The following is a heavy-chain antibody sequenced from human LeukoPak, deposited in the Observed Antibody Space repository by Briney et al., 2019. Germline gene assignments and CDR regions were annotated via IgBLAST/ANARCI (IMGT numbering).Heavy chain of an antibody. CDR2: VSGVGGST. CDR3: VKGGPRGYSYGYMVY. J-gene: IGHJ4*02. V-gene: IGHV3-23*01. CDR1: GFTFTSYV. D-gene: IGHD5-18*01. Sequence: PGGSLRLSCAASGFTFTSYVMTWVRQAPGKGLEWASAVSGVGGSTYYAESVKGRFTISRDNSKNTLYLQMNSLRGEDTAVYYCVKGGPRGYSYGYMVYWGQGTLVTVSS.